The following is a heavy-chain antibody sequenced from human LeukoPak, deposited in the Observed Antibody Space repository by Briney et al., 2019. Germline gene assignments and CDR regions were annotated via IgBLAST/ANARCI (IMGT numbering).Heavy chain of an antibody. CDR1: GGTFSSYA. CDR3: ARGEGSGWFLADYYYMDV. Sequence: SVKVSCKASGGTFSSYAISWVRQAPGQGLEWMGRIIPIFGTANYAQKCRGRVTITSDESTSTAYMELSSLRSEDTAVYYCARGEGSGWFLADYYYMDVWGKGTTVTVSS. J-gene: IGHJ6*03. V-gene: IGHV1-69*13. CDR2: IIPIFGTA. D-gene: IGHD6-19*01.